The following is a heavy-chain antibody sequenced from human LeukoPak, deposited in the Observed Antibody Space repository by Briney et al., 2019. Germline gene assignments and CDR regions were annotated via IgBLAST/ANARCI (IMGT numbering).Heavy chain of an antibody. D-gene: IGHD2-15*01. Sequence: ASVKVSCKASGYTFTGYYMHWVRQAPGQGLEWMGWINPNSGGTNYAQKFQGRVTMTRDTSISTAYMELSRLRSDDTAVYYCARVGYCSGGSCYVYPFDYWGQETLVTVSS. V-gene: IGHV1-2*02. CDR2: INPNSGGT. CDR3: ARVGYCSGGSCYVYPFDY. CDR1: GYTFTGYY. J-gene: IGHJ4*02.